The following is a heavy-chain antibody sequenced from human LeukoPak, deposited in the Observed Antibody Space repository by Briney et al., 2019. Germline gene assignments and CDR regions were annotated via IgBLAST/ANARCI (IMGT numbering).Heavy chain of an antibody. CDR3: ARDPPSAD. J-gene: IGHJ4*02. V-gene: IGHV3-21*01. CDR2: ISSSSTYI. CDR1: GFTFSVYS. Sequence: PGGSLRLSCAASGFTFSVYSMSWVRQAPGKGLEWVSSISSSSTYIYYADSVKGRFAVSGDNAKNPLYLQMNSLRAEDTAVYYCARDPPSADWGQGTLVTVSS.